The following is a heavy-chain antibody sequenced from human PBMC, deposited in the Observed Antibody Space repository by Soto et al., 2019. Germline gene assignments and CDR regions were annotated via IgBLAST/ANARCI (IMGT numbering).Heavy chain of an antibody. CDR3: ERHSIWLLLSDY. V-gene: IGHV4-39*01. D-gene: IGHD3-22*01. J-gene: IGHJ4*02. CDR2: IYYTGNT. CDR1: GGCISNSNYY. Sequence: SETLSLTCNVSGGCISNSNYYWGWIRQPPGKGLEWIGSIYYTGNTYYNPSLKRRVTISVDTSKNQFSLKLDSVTAAVSAVYFGERHSIWLLLSDYWGQGSLVTVSS.